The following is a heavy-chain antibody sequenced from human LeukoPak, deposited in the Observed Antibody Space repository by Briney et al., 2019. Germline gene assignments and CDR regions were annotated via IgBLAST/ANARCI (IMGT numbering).Heavy chain of an antibody. CDR3: AASTYYDFWSGHYGMDV. J-gene: IGHJ6*02. V-gene: IGHV1-2*02. Sequence: ASVKVSCKASGYTFTDYYMHWVRQAPGQGLEWMGWINPNSGGTNYAQKFQGRVTMTRDTSISTAYMELSSLRSEDTAVYYCAASTYYDFWSGHYGMDVWGQGTTVTVSS. CDR2: INPNSGGT. CDR1: GYTFTDYY. D-gene: IGHD3-3*01.